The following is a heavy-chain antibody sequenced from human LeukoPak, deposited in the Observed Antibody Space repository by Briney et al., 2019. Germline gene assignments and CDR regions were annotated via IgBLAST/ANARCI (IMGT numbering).Heavy chain of an antibody. CDR2: ISSSSSYI. Sequence: PGGSLRLSRAASGFTFSSYSMNWVRQAPGKGLEWVSSISSSSSYIYYADSVKGRFTISRDNAKNSLYLQMNSLRAEDTAVYYCARDYIPYSRRAFDIWGQGTMVTVSS. D-gene: IGHD6-13*01. CDR1: GFTFSSYS. CDR3: ARDYIPYSRRAFDI. J-gene: IGHJ3*02. V-gene: IGHV3-21*01.